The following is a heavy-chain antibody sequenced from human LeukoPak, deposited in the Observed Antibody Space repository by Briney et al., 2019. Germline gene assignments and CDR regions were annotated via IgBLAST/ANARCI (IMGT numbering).Heavy chain of an antibody. CDR1: GGSISSSSYY. V-gene: IGHV4-39*07. Sequence: PSETLSLTCTVSGGSISSSSYYWGWIRQPPGKGLEWIGSIYYSGSTYYNPSLKSRVTISVDTSKNQFSLKLSSVTAADTAVYYCARISRMQLWSKYFDSWGQGTLVTVSS. J-gene: IGHJ4*02. CDR3: ARISRMQLWSKYFDS. D-gene: IGHD1-1*01. CDR2: IYYSGST.